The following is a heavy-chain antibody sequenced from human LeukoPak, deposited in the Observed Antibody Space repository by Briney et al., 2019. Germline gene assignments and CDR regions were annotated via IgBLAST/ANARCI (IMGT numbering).Heavy chain of an antibody. CDR3: ARDPRQYSSGWYYFDY. CDR1: GFTFSSYA. J-gene: IGHJ4*02. CDR2: ISYDGSNK. V-gene: IGHV3-30-3*01. D-gene: IGHD6-19*01. Sequence: GGSLRLSCAASGFTFSSYAMHWVRQAPGKGLEWVAVISYDGSNKYYADSVKGRFTISRDDSKNTLYLEMNSLRAEDTAVYYCARDPRQYSSGWYYFDYWGQGTLVTVSS.